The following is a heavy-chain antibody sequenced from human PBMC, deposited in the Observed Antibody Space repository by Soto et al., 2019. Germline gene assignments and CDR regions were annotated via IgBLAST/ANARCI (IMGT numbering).Heavy chain of an antibody. CDR1: GSTFTSYD. CDR3: ARVTRVSVVVVAATNYYYGMDV. D-gene: IGHD2-15*01. Sequence: QVQLVQSGAEVKKPGASVKVSCKASGSTFTSYDINWVRQATGQGLEWMGWMNPNSGNTGYAQKFQGRVTMTRNTSISTAYMELSSLRSEDTAVYYCARVTRVSVVVVAATNYYYGMDVWGQGTTVTVSS. V-gene: IGHV1-8*01. J-gene: IGHJ6*02. CDR2: MNPNSGNT.